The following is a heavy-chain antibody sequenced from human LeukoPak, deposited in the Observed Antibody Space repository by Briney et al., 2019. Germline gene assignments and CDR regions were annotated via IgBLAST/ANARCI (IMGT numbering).Heavy chain of an antibody. J-gene: IGHJ5*02. D-gene: IGHD6-6*01. CDR3: ARGDRIAARPNWFDP. V-gene: IGHV4-31*03. CDR2: IYYSGST. Sequence: PSETLSLTCTVSGGSISSGGYYWSWIRQHPGKGLEWIGYIYYSGSTYYNPSLKSRVTISVDTSKNQFSLKLSSVTAADTAVYYCARGDRIAARPNWFDPWGQGTLVTVSS. CDR1: GGSISSGGYY.